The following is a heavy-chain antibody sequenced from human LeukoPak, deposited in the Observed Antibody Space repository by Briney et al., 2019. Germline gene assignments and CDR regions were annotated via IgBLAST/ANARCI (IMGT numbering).Heavy chain of an antibody. D-gene: IGHD3-9*01. Sequence: SETLSLTCTVSGGSISSYYWSWIRQPPGKGLEWIGYIYYSGSTNYNPSLKSRVTISVDTSKNQFSLKLSSVTAADTAVYYCARVGYDILTGTPLDYYMDVWGKGTTVTVSS. V-gene: IGHV4-59*12. J-gene: IGHJ6*03. CDR3: ARVGYDILTGTPLDYYMDV. CDR1: GGSISSYY. CDR2: IYYSGST.